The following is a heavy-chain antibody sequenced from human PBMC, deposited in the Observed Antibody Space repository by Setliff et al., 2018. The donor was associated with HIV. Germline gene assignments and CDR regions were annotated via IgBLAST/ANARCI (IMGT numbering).Heavy chain of an antibody. D-gene: IGHD3-10*01. J-gene: IGHJ5*02. Sequence: SETLSLTCTVSGGSISSHYWSWIRQPPGKGLEWIGSIHYSGSTYYNPSLKSRVTISVDTSNNQFSLKLSSVTAADTAVYYCARDPSLWFGEFDPWGQGTQVTVSS. V-gene: IGHV4-59*11. CDR1: GGSISSHY. CDR3: ARDPSLWFGEFDP. CDR2: IHYSGST.